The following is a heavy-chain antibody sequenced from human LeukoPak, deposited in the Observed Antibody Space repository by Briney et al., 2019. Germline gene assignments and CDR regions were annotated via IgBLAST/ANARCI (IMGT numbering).Heavy chain of an antibody. D-gene: IGHD2-2*01. CDR2: ISYDGSNN. J-gene: IGHJ4*02. CDR3: ARPPLRVPAALKY. V-gene: IGHV3-30*04. CDR1: GFTFSSYA. Sequence: GGSLRLSCAASGFTFSSYAMHWVRQAPGKGLEWVAVISYDGSNNYYADSVKGRFTISRDNSKNTLYLQMNSLRAEDTAVYYCARPPLRVPAALKYWGQGTLVTVSS.